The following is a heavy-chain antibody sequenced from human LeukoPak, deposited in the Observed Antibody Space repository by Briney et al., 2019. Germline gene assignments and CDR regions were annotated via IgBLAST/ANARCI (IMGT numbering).Heavy chain of an antibody. D-gene: IGHD1-26*01. CDR3: ARELLQDYYYGMDV. J-gene: IGHJ6*02. Sequence: ASVKVSFKASGYTFTSYGISWVRQAPGQGLEWMGWISAYNGNTNYAQKLQGRVTMTTDTSTSTAYTELRSLRSDDTAVYYCARELLQDYYYGMDVWGQGTTVTVSS. CDR1: GYTFTSYG. V-gene: IGHV1-18*01. CDR2: ISAYNGNT.